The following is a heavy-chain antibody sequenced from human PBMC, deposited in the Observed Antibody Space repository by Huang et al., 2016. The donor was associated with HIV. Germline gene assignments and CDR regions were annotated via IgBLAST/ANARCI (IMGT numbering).Heavy chain of an antibody. D-gene: IGHD3-10*01. CDR3: ARLPGSITMIRGVITDPY. CDR2: IYYSGRT. CDR1: GGSIRSDNYY. V-gene: IGHV4-39*01. Sequence: QLQLQESGPGLVKPSETLSLTCPVSGGSIRSDNYYWGWFRPPPGKGREWSGSIYYSGRTYYNPSLKSRVTITVDTAKNQFSLKMRAVTDADTAVYYCARLPGSITMIRGVITDPYWGQGTLVTVSS. J-gene: IGHJ4*02.